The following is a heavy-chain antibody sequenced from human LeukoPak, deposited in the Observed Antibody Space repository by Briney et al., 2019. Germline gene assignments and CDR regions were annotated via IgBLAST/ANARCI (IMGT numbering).Heavy chain of an antibody. V-gene: IGHV4-4*07. D-gene: IGHD2-15*01. Sequence: SETLSLTCTVAGGSINNYYGSWIRQPAGKGRGWIGRIYTRGSTNYNASLKSRVTMSVDTSKNQFSLKLSSVTAADTAVYYCARGRYCSADICAGGDAFDIWGQGTMVSVSS. J-gene: IGHJ3*02. CDR3: ARGRYCSADICAGGDAFDI. CDR2: IYTRGST. CDR1: GGSINNYY.